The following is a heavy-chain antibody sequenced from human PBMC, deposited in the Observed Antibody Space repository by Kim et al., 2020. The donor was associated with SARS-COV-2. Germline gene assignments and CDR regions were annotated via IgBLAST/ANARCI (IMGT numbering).Heavy chain of an antibody. CDR2: GST. CDR3: ARDFFDSGS. D-gene: IGHD1-26*01. J-gene: IGHJ5*02. V-gene: IGHV1-46*01. Sequence: GSTSYAQKFQGRVTKTRDTSTSTVYMELSSLRSEDTAVYYCARDFFDSGSWGQGTLVTVSS.